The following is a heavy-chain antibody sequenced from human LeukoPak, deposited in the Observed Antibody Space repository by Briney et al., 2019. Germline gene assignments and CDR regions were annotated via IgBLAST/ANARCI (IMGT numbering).Heavy chain of an antibody. V-gene: IGHV5-51*01. CDR3: ARWKDYYYGVDV. Sequence: GESLKISCQGSGYRFISYWIGWVRQMPGKGLEWMGIICPGDSDTRYSPSFQGQVTISADKSINTAYLQWSNLKASDTAMYYCARWKDYYYGVDVWGQGTTVTVSS. J-gene: IGHJ6*02. CDR1: GYRFISYW. CDR2: ICPGDSDT. D-gene: IGHD1-1*01.